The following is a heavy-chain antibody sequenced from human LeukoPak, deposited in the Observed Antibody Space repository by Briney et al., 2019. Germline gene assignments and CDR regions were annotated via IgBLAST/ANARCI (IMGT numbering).Heavy chain of an antibody. J-gene: IGHJ3*02. Sequence: PGGSLRLSCAASGFTFSSYGMHWVRQAPGKGLEWVSSISSSSSYIYYADSVKGRFTISRDNAKNSLYLQMNSLRAEDTAVYYCARDLGYCSSTSCQAAFDIWGQGTMVTVSS. CDR1: GFTFSSYG. V-gene: IGHV3-21*01. CDR2: ISSSSSYI. CDR3: ARDLGYCSSTSCQAAFDI. D-gene: IGHD2-2*01.